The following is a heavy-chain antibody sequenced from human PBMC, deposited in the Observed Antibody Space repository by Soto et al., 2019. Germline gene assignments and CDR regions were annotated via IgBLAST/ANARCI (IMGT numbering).Heavy chain of an antibody. Sequence: SETLSLTCTVSGGSISSYYWSWIRQPPGKGLEWIGYIYYSGSTNYNPSLKSRVTISVDTSKNQFSLQLSSVTAADTAVYYCARGALGIAMANFDYWGQGTLVTVSS. V-gene: IGHV4-59*01. CDR2: IYYSGST. CDR3: ARGALGIAMANFDY. D-gene: IGHD5-18*01. J-gene: IGHJ4*02. CDR1: GGSISSYY.